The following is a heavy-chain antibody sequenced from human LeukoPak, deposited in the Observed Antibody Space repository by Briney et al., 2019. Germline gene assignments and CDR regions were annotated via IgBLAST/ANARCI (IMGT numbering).Heavy chain of an antibody. J-gene: IGHJ4*02. CDR1: GFTFSSHW. Sequence: PGGSLRLSCAASGFTFSSHWMHWVRQAPGKGLVWVSRISNDGSITDYADSVKGRFTISRDNAKNTLYLQMNSLRAEDTAVFYCARVAGYSSGWYYFDYWGQGTLVTVSS. CDR3: ARVAGYSSGWYYFDY. CDR2: ISNDGSIT. V-gene: IGHV3-74*01. D-gene: IGHD6-19*01.